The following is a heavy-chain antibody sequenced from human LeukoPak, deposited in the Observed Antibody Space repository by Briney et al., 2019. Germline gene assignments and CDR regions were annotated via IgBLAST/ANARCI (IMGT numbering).Heavy chain of an antibody. J-gene: IGHJ4*02. D-gene: IGHD3-22*01. CDR1: GFTFSSYA. Sequence: GGSLRLSCAASGFTFSSYAMSWVRQAPGEGPEWVSAIVGSGDSTYYADSVKGRFTISRDNSKNTLYLQMNSLRAEDTAVYYCAKDQLRYYDSSGYYRLWGQGALATVSS. CDR3: AKDQLRYYDSSGYYRL. V-gene: IGHV3-23*01. CDR2: IVGSGDST.